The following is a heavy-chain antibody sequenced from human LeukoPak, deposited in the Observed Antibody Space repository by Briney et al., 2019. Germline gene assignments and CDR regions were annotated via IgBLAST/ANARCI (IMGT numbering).Heavy chain of an antibody. CDR3: ARGSTCFDY. J-gene: IGHJ4*02. Sequence: GGSLRLSCAASEFTFSSYSMNWVRQAPGKGLEWVSSISGSGSYTYYADSVKGRFTLSRDNAKSSLSLQMNSLRAEDTAVYYCARGSTCFDYWGQGALVTVSS. V-gene: IGHV3-21*01. CDR2: ISGSGSYT. CDR1: EFTFSSYS.